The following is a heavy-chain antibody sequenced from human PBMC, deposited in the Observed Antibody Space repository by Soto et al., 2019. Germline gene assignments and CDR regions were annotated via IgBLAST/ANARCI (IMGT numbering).Heavy chain of an antibody. D-gene: IGHD2-2*01. CDR1: GYAFTSYY. Sequence: QGQLVQSGAEVKKPGASVKVSCKASGYAFTSYYMHWVRQAPGQGLEWMGIINPSGGSTSYAQKFQGRVTMTRDTSTSTVYRELSSLRSEDTAVYYCARSGFGGIVVVPAASFWFDPWGQGTLVTVSS. J-gene: IGHJ5*02. CDR2: INPSGGST. V-gene: IGHV1-46*01. CDR3: ARSGFGGIVVVPAASFWFDP.